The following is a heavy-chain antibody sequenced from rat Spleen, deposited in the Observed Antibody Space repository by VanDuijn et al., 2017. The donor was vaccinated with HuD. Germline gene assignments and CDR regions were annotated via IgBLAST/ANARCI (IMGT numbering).Heavy chain of an antibody. D-gene: IGHD1-1*01. Sequence: EVQLQESGPGLVKPSQSLSLTCSVTGYTITSGYDWNWIRQFPGNKLEWMGFINSAGSTNYNPSLKSRVSITRDTSKNRFFLQLNSVTTEDTATYYCARHPDYSNYFDYWGQGVMVTVSS. CDR3: ARHPDYSNYFDY. CDR2: INSAGST. V-gene: IGHV3-3*01. J-gene: IGHJ2*01. CDR1: GYTITSGYD.